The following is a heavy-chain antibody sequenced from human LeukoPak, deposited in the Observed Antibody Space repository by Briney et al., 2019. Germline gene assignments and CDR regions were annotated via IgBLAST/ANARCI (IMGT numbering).Heavy chain of an antibody. Sequence: AGGSLRLSCAASGFSFSSYAMSWVRQAPGKGLEWVSLIYSGGGTYYADSVKGRFTISRDNSKNTLYLQMNSLRAEDTAVCYCAKEGIGATADFFDYWGQGTLVIVSS. CDR1: GFSFSSYA. V-gene: IGHV3-23*03. CDR3: AKEGIGATADFFDY. CDR2: IYSGGGT. J-gene: IGHJ4*02. D-gene: IGHD6-13*01.